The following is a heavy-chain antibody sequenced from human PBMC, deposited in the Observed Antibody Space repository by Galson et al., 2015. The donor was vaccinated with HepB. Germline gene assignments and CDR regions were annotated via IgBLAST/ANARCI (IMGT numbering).Heavy chain of an antibody. V-gene: IGHV1-69*13. Sequence: SVKVSCKASGGTFSSYAISWVRQAPGQGPEWMGGIIPIFGTTNYAQKFQGRVTITADESTSTAYMELISLRSEDTAVYYCARQVPALLLPYYNWFDPWGQGTLVTVSS. D-gene: IGHD2-2*01. J-gene: IGHJ5*02. CDR1: GGTFSSYA. CDR2: IIPIFGTT. CDR3: ARQVPALLLPYYNWFDP.